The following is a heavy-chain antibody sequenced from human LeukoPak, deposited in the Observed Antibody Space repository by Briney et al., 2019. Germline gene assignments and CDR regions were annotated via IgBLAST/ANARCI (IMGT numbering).Heavy chain of an antibody. D-gene: IGHD3-22*01. CDR3: ARDSLGYYDSSGYYPSNYYYYMDV. CDR1: GYTFTSYG. J-gene: IGHJ6*03. CDR2: ISAYNGNT. V-gene: IGHV1-18*01. Sequence: GASVKVSCKASGYTFTSYGISWVRQAPGQGLEWMGWISAYNGNTNYAQKLQGRVTMTTDTSTSTAYMELRSLRSDDTAVYYCARDSLGYYDSSGYYPSNYYYYMDVWGKGTTLTVSS.